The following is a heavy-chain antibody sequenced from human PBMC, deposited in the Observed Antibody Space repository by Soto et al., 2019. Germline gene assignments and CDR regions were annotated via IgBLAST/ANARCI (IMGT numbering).Heavy chain of an antibody. CDR3: AKGDSSRWYDDAFMF. J-gene: IGHJ3*01. D-gene: IGHD6-13*01. V-gene: IGHV3-23*01. CDR2: LTLSGNKT. Sequence: GGSLRLSCAASGFTFSRNAMSWVRQAPGKGLEWVSSLTLSGNKTYYADSVKGRFTISRDNSKTTLYLQMSSLRAEDTAIYYCAKGDSSRWYDDAFMFWGQGTMVTVSS. CDR1: GFTFSRNA.